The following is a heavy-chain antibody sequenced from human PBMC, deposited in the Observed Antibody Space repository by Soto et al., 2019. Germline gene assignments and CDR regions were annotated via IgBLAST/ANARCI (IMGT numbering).Heavy chain of an antibody. CDR3: ATPRYSYGYDLWFYFDY. D-gene: IGHD5-18*01. J-gene: IGHJ4*02. CDR1: RYIFTSYG. CDR2: ISAFNGQT. V-gene: IGHV1-18*01. Sequence: SVKVSFKATRYIFTSYGVSWVRPAPGQGGEGMGWISAFNGQTNYIQKFQGRVTMTEDASTDTAYMELSSLRSEDTAVYYCATPRYSYGYDLWFYFDYWGQGTLVTVSS.